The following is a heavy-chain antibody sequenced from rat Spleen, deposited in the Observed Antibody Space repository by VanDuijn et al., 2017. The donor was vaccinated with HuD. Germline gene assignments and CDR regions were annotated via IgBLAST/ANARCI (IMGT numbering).Heavy chain of an antibody. J-gene: IGHJ2*01. D-gene: IGHD2-2*01. CDR2: ITNAAGKV. V-gene: IGHV5-29*01. CDR3: TRGGYVRY. CDR1: GFTFSNYG. Sequence: EVQLVESGGGLVQPGRSLKLSCAASGFTFSNYGMAWVRQAPGKGLEWVASITNAAGKVYYPDSVKGRFTISRDTAQNTLYLQMNSLRSEDTATYDCTRGGYVRYWGQGVMVTVAS.